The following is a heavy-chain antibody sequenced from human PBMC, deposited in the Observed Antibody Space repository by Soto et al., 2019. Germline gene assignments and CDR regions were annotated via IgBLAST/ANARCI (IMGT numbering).Heavy chain of an antibody. J-gene: IGHJ4*02. CDR1: GFTFSSYA. Sequence: GGSLRLSCAASGFTFSSYAMSWVRQAPGKGLEWVSAISGSGGSTFYADSVKGRFTISRDNSKNTLYLQMNSLRAEDTAVYYCAKTIKSGSYPYYFDYGGQGTLVTVSS. V-gene: IGHV3-23*01. CDR3: AKTIKSGSYPYYFDY. D-gene: IGHD1-26*01. CDR2: ISGSGGST.